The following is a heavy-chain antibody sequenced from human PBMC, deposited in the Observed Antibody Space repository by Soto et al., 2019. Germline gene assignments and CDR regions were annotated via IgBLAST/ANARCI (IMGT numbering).Heavy chain of an antibody. CDR3: ARTLRYFRDYFDY. CDR1: GDTFTCYY. D-gene: IGHD3-9*01. CDR2: INPNGGST. Sequence: ASVKVSCKASGDTFTCYYMHWVRQAPGQGLEWMGRINPNGGSTNYAQKFQGWVTMTRDTSTSTAYMELSSLRSEDTAVYYCARTLRYFRDYFDYWGQGTLVTVSS. J-gene: IGHJ4*02. V-gene: IGHV1-2*04.